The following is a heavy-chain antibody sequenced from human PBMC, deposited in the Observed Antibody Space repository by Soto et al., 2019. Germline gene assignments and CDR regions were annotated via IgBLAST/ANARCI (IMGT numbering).Heavy chain of an antibody. CDR1: GFTFSSYW. CDR3: ARELPISWSFDY. CDR2: TNTDGKSA. Sequence: EVQLVESGGDFVQSGGSLRLSCEASGFTFSSYWMHWVRQIPGKGLEWLVRTNTDGKSANFADSVKGRFTLSRDNARNILYLEMHSLRVEDTAVYYCARELPISWSFDYWGQGTPVTVSS. J-gene: IGHJ4*02. V-gene: IGHV3-74*01. D-gene: IGHD2-21*01.